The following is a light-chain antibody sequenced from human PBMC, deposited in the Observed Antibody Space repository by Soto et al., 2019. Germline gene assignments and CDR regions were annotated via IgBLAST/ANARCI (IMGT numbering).Light chain of an antibody. V-gene: IGLV2-8*01. Sequence: QSALTQPPSASGSPGQSVAICCTGTASDIGGYTFVSWYQQHPGKAPKLLIYDVNKRPSGVPDRLSGSKSGNTASLTVSGLQAEDEADYYCSAHGGTNPYVFGTGTKLTVL. CDR3: SAHGGTNPYV. J-gene: IGLJ1*01. CDR2: DVN. CDR1: ASDIGGYTF.